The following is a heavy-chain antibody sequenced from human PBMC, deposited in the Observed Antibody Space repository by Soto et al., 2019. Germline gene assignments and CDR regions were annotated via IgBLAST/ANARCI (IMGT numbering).Heavy chain of an antibody. V-gene: IGHV3-30-3*01. J-gene: IGHJ4*02. D-gene: IGHD3-22*01. CDR1: GFTFSIYA. Sequence: GGSLRLFCAASGFTFSIYAMHWVRQAPGKGLEWVAVISYDGSNKYYADSVKGRFTISRDNSKNTLYLQMNSLRVEDTAVYYCARDPDLSGYYSYFDYWGQGTLVTVSS. CDR3: ARDPDLSGYYSYFDY. CDR2: ISYDGSNK.